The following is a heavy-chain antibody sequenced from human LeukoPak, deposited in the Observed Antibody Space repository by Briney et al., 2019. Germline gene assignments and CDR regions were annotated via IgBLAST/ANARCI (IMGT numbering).Heavy chain of an antibody. CDR3: ARYYCDSSGYYPDDY. CDR1: GYTFTSYG. V-gene: IGHV1-18*01. Sequence: ASVKVSCKASGYTFTSYGISWVRQAPGQGLEWMGWISAYNGNTNYAQKLQGRVTMTTDTSTSTAYMELRSLRSDDTAVYYCARYYCDSSGYYPDDYWGQGTLVTVSS. J-gene: IGHJ4*02. D-gene: IGHD3-22*01. CDR2: ISAYNGNT.